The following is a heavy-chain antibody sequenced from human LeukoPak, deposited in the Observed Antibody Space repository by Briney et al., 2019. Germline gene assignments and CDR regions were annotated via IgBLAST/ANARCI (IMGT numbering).Heavy chain of an antibody. Sequence: RTGGSLRLSCAASGFTFRNYWMHWVRQTPGEGLVWVSRIDGEGSGTSYAESVKGRFTISRDNSKDTLYLQMDSLRAEDMAVYYCARAGGYSGRSGPGVYWGQGTLVTVSS. CDR2: IDGEGSGT. CDR1: GFTFRNYW. J-gene: IGHJ4*02. V-gene: IGHV3-74*01. CDR3: ARAGGYSGRSGPGVY. D-gene: IGHD1-26*01.